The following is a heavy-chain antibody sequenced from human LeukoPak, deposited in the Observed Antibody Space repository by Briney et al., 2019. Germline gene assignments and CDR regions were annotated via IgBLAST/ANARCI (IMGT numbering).Heavy chain of an antibody. CDR2: ISGSGGST. Sequence: PGGSLRLSCAASGFTFSSYAMSWVRQAPGKGLEWVSAISGSGGSTYYADSVKGRFTISRDNSKNTLYLQMNSLRAEDTAVYYCAKDLIAPGPFDWLFSSTFDYWGQGTLVTVSS. D-gene: IGHD3-9*01. CDR3: AKDLIAPGPFDWLFSSTFDY. CDR1: GFTFSSYA. J-gene: IGHJ4*02. V-gene: IGHV3-23*01.